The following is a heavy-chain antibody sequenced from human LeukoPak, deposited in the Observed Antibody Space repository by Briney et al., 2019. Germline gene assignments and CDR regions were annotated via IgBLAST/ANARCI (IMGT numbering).Heavy chain of an antibody. CDR2: IYHSGST. Sequence: PSQTLSCTCAVSGGSISSGGYSWSWIRQPPGKGLEWIGYIYHSGSTYYNPSLKSRVTISVDRSKNQFSLKLSSVTAADTAVYYCARNNVAVAGSDLLDYWGQGTLVTVSS. CDR3: ARNNVAVAGSDLLDY. V-gene: IGHV4-30-2*01. J-gene: IGHJ4*02. D-gene: IGHD6-19*01. CDR1: GGSISSGGYS.